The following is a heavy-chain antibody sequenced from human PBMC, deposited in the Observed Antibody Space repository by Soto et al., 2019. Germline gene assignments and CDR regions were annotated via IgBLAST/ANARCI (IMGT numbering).Heavy chain of an antibody. Sequence: GGSLRLSCAASGFTFSSYAMHWVRQAPGKGLEWVAVISYDGSNKYYADSVKGRFTISRDNSKNTLYLQMNSLRAEDTAVYYCARSWSFCCWFDPWGQGPLVTVSS. D-gene: IGHD3-3*01. CDR1: GFTFSSYA. J-gene: IGHJ5*02. CDR3: ARSWSFCCWFDP. CDR2: ISYDGSNK. V-gene: IGHV3-30-3*01.